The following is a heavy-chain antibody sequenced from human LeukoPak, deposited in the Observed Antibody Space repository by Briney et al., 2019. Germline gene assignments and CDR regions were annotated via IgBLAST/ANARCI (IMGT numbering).Heavy chain of an antibody. J-gene: IGHJ3*02. Sequence: GGSLRLSCAASGFTFNGYWVNWVRQAPGTGLEWVSCIKSDGSSTIYADSVKGRFTLSRDNAKNTLYLQMNSLRGEDTAVYYCTRETSNAFDIWGQGTMVTVSS. CDR3: TRETSNAFDI. V-gene: IGHV3-74*01. CDR2: IKSDGSST. CDR1: GFTFNGYW.